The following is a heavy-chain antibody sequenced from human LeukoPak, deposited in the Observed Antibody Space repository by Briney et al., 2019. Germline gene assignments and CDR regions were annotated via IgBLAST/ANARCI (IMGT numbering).Heavy chain of an antibody. D-gene: IGHD6-13*01. V-gene: IGHV1-8*01. CDR3: ATTHDNGYSSRNNWFDP. CDR2: MNPNSGNT. Sequence: ASVKVSCKASGYTFTSYDINWVRQATGQGLEWMGWMNPNSGNTGYAQKFQGRVTMTRNTSISTAYMELSSLRSEDTAVYYCATTHDNGYSSRNNWFDPWGQGTLVTVSS. CDR1: GYTFTSYD. J-gene: IGHJ5*02.